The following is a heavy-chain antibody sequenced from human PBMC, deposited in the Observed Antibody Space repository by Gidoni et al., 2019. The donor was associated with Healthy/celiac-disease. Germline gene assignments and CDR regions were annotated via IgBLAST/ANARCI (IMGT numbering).Heavy chain of an antibody. CDR1: GFTFSSYW. CDR3: ARDRGAARPGVLGD. D-gene: IGHD6-6*01. CDR2: IKQDGSEK. J-gene: IGHJ4*02. Sequence: EVQLVESGGGLVQPGGSLRLSCAASGFTFSSYWMSWVRQAPGKGLEWVANIKQDGSEKYYVDSVKGRFTISRDNAKNSLYLQMNSLRAEDTAVYYCARDRGAARPGVLGDWGQGTLVTVSS. V-gene: IGHV3-7*03.